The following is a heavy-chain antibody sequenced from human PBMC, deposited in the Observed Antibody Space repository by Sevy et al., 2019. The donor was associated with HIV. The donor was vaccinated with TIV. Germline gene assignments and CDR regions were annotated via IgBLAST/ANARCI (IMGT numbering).Heavy chain of an antibody. D-gene: IGHD3-22*01. V-gene: IGHV3-30*02. J-gene: IGHJ4*02. CDR1: GFTFSSYG. CDR2: IRYDGSNK. CDR3: AKDGSRITMIVVAQYYFDY. Sequence: GGSLRLSCAASGFTFSSYGMHWVRQSPGKGLEWVAFIRYDGSNKYYADSVKGRFTISRDNSKNTLYLQMNSLRAEDTAVYYCAKDGSRITMIVVAQYYFDYWGKGTLVTISS.